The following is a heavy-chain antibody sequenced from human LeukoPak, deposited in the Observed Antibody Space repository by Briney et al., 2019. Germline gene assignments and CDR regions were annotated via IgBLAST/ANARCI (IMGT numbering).Heavy chain of an antibody. J-gene: IGHJ6*02. CDR2: IYYSGST. Sequence: SETLSLTCTVSGGSISSYYWSWIRQPPGKGREWIGYIYYSGSTNYNPSLKSRVTISVDTSKNQFSLKLSSVTAADTAVYYCARQQLGHYYYYYGMDVWGQGTTVTVSS. CDR3: ARQQLGHYYYYYGMDV. V-gene: IGHV4-59*01. D-gene: IGHD6-13*01. CDR1: GGSISSYY.